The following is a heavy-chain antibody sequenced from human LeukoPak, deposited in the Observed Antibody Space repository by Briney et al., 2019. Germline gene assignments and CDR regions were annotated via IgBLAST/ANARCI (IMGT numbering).Heavy chain of an antibody. D-gene: IGHD6-6*01. CDR3: ARGLAARADANWFDP. J-gene: IGHJ5*02. CDR1: GYTFTSYY. V-gene: IGHV1-46*01. Sequence: ASVKVSCKASGYTFTSYYMHWVRQALGQGLEWMGIINPSGGSTSYAQKFQGRVTMTRDTSTSTVYMELSSLRSEDTAVYYCARGLAARADANWFDPWGQGTLVTVSS. CDR2: INPSGGST.